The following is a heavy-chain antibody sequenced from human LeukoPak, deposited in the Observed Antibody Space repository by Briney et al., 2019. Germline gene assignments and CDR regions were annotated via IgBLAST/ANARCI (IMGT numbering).Heavy chain of an antibody. CDR3: ARDHRYGGYSYGTDY. D-gene: IGHD5-18*01. CDR2: IIPILGIA. V-gene: IGHV1-69*04. CDR1: GGTFSSYA. Sequence: SVKVSCKASGGTFSSYAISWVRQAPGQGLEWMGRIIPILGIANYAQKFQGRVTITADKSTSTAYMELSSLRSEGTAVYYCARDHRYGGYSYGTDYWGQGTLVTVSS. J-gene: IGHJ4*02.